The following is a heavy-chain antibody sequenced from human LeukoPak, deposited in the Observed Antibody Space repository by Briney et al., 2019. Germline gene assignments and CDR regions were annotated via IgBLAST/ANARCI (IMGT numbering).Heavy chain of an antibody. CDR3: AKDRVGYCGGDCLYGMDV. CDR2: LSYDGSKK. V-gene: IGHV3-30*18. CDR1: GFTFSSYG. Sequence: PGRTLRLSCAASGFTFSSYGMHWVRQAPGKGLEWVAVLSYDGSKKYYTDSVKGRFTISRDNSKNTLYLQMNSLRAEDTAVYYCAKDRVGYCGGDCLYGMDVWGQGTTVTVSS. D-gene: IGHD2-21*02. J-gene: IGHJ6*02.